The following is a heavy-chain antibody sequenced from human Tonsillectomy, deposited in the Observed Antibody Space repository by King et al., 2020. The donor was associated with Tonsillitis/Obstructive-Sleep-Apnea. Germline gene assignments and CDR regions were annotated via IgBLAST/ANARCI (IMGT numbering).Heavy chain of an antibody. V-gene: IGHV1-69*01. J-gene: IGHJ5*02. D-gene: IGHD1-1*01. CDR3: AKVPSATGNWFDP. CDR2: IITLFGTT. CDR1: GGTFSTSV. Sequence: VQLVESGAEVRKPGSSVKVSCKAFGGTFSTSVITWVRQAPGQGLEWMGGIITLFGTTNYAQKFRGRVTITADESTTTAYMELNSLTSEDTAVYYCAKVPSATGNWFDPWGQGTQVTVAS.